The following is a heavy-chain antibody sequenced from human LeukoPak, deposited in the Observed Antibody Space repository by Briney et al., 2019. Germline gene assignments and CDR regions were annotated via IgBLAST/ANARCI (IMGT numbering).Heavy chain of an antibody. V-gene: IGHV4-34*01. CDR2: INHSGST. J-gene: IGHJ4*02. CDR3: ARRYSSGWYGY. Sequence: KPSETLSLTCAVYGGSFSGYYWSWIRQPPGKGLEWIGEINHSGSTNYNPSLKSRVTISVDTSKNQFFLKLSSVTAADTAVYYCARRYSSGWYGYWGQGTLVTVSS. CDR1: GGSFSGYY. D-gene: IGHD6-19*01.